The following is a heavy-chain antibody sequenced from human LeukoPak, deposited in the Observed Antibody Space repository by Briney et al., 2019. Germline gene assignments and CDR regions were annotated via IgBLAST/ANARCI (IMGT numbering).Heavy chain of an antibody. CDR1: GYTFTSYY. CDR3: ARLLVGATGGFDY. Sequence: ASVKVSCKASGYTFTSYYMHWVRQAPGQGLEGMGIINPSGGSTSYAQKFQGRVTMTRDMSTSTVYMELSSLRSEDTAVYYCARLLVGATGGFDYWGQGTLVTVSS. D-gene: IGHD1-26*01. J-gene: IGHJ4*02. V-gene: IGHV1-46*01. CDR2: INPSGGST.